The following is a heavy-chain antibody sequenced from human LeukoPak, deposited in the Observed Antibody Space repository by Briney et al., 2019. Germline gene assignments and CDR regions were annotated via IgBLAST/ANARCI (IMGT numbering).Heavy chain of an antibody. Sequence: GASVKVSCKASGYTFTGYYIHWVRQAPGQGLEWMGWINPNSGGTNSAQKFQGGVTMIRDTSISTAYMELTRLRSDDTAVYYCARGGWNYEIDFWGQGTLVTVSS. J-gene: IGHJ4*02. CDR1: GYTFTGYY. V-gene: IGHV1-2*02. CDR2: INPNSGGT. D-gene: IGHD1-7*01. CDR3: ARGGWNYEIDF.